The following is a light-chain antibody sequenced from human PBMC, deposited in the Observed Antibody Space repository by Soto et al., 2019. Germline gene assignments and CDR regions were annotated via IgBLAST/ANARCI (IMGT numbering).Light chain of an antibody. CDR2: GTS. CDR3: QSYDSSLSGDVV. CDR1: SSNIGAGYD. V-gene: IGLV1-40*01. J-gene: IGLJ2*01. Sequence: QSVLTQPPSVSGAPGQGVTISCTGCSSNIGAGYDVHWYQQLPGTAPKLLIYGTSNRPSGVPDRFSGSKSGTSASLAITGLQAEDEADYYCQSYDSSLSGDVVFGGGTKLTVL.